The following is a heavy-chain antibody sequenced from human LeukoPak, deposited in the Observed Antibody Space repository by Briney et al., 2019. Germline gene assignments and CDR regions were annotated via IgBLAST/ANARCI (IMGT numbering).Heavy chain of an antibody. V-gene: IGHV4-59*07. D-gene: IGHD1-26*01. Sequence: SDTLSLTCTVSGGSISSYYWSWIRQPPGKGLEWIGYIYYSGSTNYNPSLKSRVTISVDTSKNQFSLKLSSVIAADTAVYYCARGGVRFDTWGQGTLVTVSS. CDR1: GGSISSYY. J-gene: IGHJ5*02. CDR3: ARGGVRFDT. CDR2: IYYSGST.